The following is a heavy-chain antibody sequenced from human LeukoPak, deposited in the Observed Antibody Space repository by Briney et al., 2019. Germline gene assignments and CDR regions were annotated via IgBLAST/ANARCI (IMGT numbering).Heavy chain of an antibody. D-gene: IGHD3-9*01. CDR3: ARGQAILTGYQYNWFDP. CDR1: GGSFSGYY. J-gene: IGHJ5*02. Sequence: SETLSLTCAVYGGSFSGYYWSWIRQPPGKGLEWIGEINHSGSTNYNPSLKSRVTISVDTSKNQFSLKLSSMTAADTAVYYCARGQAILTGYQYNWFDPWGQGTLVTVSS. V-gene: IGHV4-34*01. CDR2: INHSGST.